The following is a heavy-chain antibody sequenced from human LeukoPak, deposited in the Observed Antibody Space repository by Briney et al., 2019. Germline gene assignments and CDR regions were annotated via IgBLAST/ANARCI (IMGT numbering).Heavy chain of an antibody. CDR3: AKDRSPRGGAAAGLDY. CDR2: ISGSGGST. Sequence: PGGSLRLSCAASGFTFSSYAMSWVRQAPGKGLEWVSAISGSGGSTYYADSVKGRSTISRDNSKNTLYLQMNSLRAEDTAVYYCAKDRSPRGGAAAGLDYWGQGTLVTVSS. V-gene: IGHV3-23*01. J-gene: IGHJ4*02. D-gene: IGHD6-13*01. CDR1: GFTFSSYA.